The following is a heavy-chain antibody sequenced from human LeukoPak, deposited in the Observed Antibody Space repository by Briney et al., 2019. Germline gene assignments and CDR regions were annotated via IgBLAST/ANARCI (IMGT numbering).Heavy chain of an antibody. V-gene: IGHV3-30-3*01. CDR2: ISYDGGNK. CDR3: ARSRDGYNYAFDY. Sequence: HPGGSLRLSCAASGFTFSNYAMHWVRQAPGKGLEWVAVISYDGGNKYYADSVKGRFTFSRDNSKNTLYLQMNSLRAEDTAVYYCARSRDGYNYAFDYWGQGTLVTVSS. J-gene: IGHJ4*02. D-gene: IGHD5-24*01. CDR1: GFTFSNYA.